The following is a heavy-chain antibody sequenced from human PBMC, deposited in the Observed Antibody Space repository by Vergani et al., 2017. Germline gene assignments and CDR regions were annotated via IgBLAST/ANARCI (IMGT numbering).Heavy chain of an antibody. J-gene: IGHJ4*02. CDR2: ISGSGGST. CDR3: AKDAVGVRLVPAANTDY. CDR1: GFTFSSYA. V-gene: IGHV3-23*01. D-gene: IGHD2-2*01. Sequence: EVQLLESGGGLVQPGGSLRLSCAASGFTFSSYAMSWVRQAPGKGLEWVSAISGSGGSTYYADSVKGRFTISRDNSKNTLYLQMNSLRAEDTAVYYCAKDAVGVRLVPAANTDYWGQGTLVTVSS.